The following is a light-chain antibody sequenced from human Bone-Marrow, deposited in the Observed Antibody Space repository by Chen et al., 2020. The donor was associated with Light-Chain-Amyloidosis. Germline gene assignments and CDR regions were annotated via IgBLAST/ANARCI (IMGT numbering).Light chain of an antibody. CDR1: SSDVGVYNL. J-gene: IGLJ1*01. CDR2: DVT. V-gene: IGLV2-23*02. CDR3: CSYQGCCNPYV. Sequence: QSALTQPASVSGSPGQSITVHCAGTSSDVGVYNLVSWYQQHPGKAHKLMIYDVTKRPSGVSPRFSGCKSGNPASLTISGLQAEDEADYYCCSYQGCCNPYVFGTGTKVTVL.